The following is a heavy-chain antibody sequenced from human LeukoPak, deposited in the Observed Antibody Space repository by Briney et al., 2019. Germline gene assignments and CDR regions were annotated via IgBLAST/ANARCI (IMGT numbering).Heavy chain of an antibody. Sequence: SSETLSLTCTVSGGSIGSGTHYCNWIRQHPGKGLEWIGYIYHTGITSYNPSLKGRVIMSVDTSMNQVFLRLSSLTAADTAVYYCAASSGVTLGRFWGQGTLVSVSS. CDR1: GGSIGSGTHY. CDR3: AASSGVTLGRF. V-gene: IGHV4-31*03. J-gene: IGHJ4*02. CDR2: IYHTGIT. D-gene: IGHD3-16*01.